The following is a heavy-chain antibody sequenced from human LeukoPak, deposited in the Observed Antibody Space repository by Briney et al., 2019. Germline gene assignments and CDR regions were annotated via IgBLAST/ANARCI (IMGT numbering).Heavy chain of an antibody. V-gene: IGHV3-23*01. CDR1: GFTFSSYA. Sequence: PGGSLRLSCAASGFTFSSYAMSWVRQAPGKGLEWVSAISGSGGSTYYADSVKGRFTIPRDNSKNTLYLQTNSLRAEDTAVYYCAKDLGEPSTYYFDYWGQGTLVTVSS. J-gene: IGHJ4*02. CDR3: AKDLGEPSTYYFDY. D-gene: IGHD3-10*01. CDR2: ISGSGGST.